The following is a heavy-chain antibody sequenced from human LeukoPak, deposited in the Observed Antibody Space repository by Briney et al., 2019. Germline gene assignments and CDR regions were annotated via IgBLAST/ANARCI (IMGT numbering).Heavy chain of an antibody. J-gene: IGHJ4*02. Sequence: SQTLSLTCTVSGGSISSGSYYWSWIRQPAGKGLEWIGRIYTSGSTNYNPSFKSRVTISVDTSKNQFSLKLSSVTAADTAVYYCARAWHDILTGYSLDYWGQGTLVTVSS. CDR2: IYTSGST. V-gene: IGHV4-61*02. CDR3: ARAWHDILTGYSLDY. D-gene: IGHD3-9*01. CDR1: GGSISSGSYY.